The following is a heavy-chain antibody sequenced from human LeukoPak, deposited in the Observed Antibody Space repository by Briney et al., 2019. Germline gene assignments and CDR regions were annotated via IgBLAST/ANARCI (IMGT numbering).Heavy chain of an antibody. J-gene: IGHJ5*02. Sequence: SETLSLTCTVSGGSISSSSYYWGWIRQPPGKGLEWIGSIYCSGSTYYNPSLKSRVTISVDTSKNQFSLKLSSVTAADTAVYYCAGRNVVVPAAVFDPWGQGTLVTVSS. CDR1: GGSISSSSYY. CDR3: AGRNVVVPAAVFDP. D-gene: IGHD2-2*01. V-gene: IGHV4-39*07. CDR2: IYCSGST.